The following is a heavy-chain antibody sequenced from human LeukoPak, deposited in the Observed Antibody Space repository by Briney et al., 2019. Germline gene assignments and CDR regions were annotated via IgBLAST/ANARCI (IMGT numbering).Heavy chain of an antibody. J-gene: IGHJ4*02. Sequence: PGGSLRLSCAASGITFSIYAMNWVRQAPGKGLEWVSAIGGGGRSTYYADSVKGRFTISRDNSKNTLYLQMNSLRVEDTAVYYCATLSNWKYFDYWGQGNLVTVSS. CDR2: IGGGGRST. D-gene: IGHD1-1*01. CDR3: ATLSNWKYFDY. CDR1: GITFSIYA. V-gene: IGHV3-23*01.